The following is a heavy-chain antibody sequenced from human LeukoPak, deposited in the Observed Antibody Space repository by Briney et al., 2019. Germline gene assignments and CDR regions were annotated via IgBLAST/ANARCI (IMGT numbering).Heavy chain of an antibody. CDR3: AREVYDYVWGSYRYLDY. J-gene: IGHJ4*02. D-gene: IGHD3-16*02. Sequence: ASVRVSCKASGGTFSSYAISWVRQAPGQGLEWMGGITPIFGTANYAQKFQGRVTITADESTSTAYMELSSLRSEDTAVYYCAREVYDYVWGSYRYLDYWGQGTLVTVSS. CDR1: GGTFSSYA. V-gene: IGHV1-69*13. CDR2: ITPIFGTA.